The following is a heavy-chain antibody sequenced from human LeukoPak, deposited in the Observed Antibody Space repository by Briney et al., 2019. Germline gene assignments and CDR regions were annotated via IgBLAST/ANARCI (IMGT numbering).Heavy chain of an antibody. J-gene: IGHJ5*02. CDR3: AREHCSSTSCPKLNWFDP. Sequence: PGGSLRLSCAASGFTFSSYSMNWVRQAPGKGLEWVSYISSSSSTIYYADSVKGRFTISRDNAKNSLYLQVNSLRAEDTAVYYCAREHCSSTSCPKLNWFDPWGQGTLVTVSS. CDR2: ISSSSSTI. CDR1: GFTFSSYS. V-gene: IGHV3-48*01. D-gene: IGHD2-2*01.